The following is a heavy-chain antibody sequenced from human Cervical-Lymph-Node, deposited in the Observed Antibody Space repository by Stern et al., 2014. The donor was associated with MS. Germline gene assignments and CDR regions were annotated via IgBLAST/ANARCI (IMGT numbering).Heavy chain of an antibody. J-gene: IGHJ4*02. CDR3: ASAYSSSHYYFDY. Sequence: VQLVESGGGVVQPGRSLRLSCAASGFSFSRYAMHWVRQAPGKGLEWVAFIWYDESNPYYADSVTGRFTISRENFKNTLYLQMNSLRAEDTAVYYCASAYSSSHYYFDYWGQGTLVTVSS. D-gene: IGHD6-13*01. CDR1: GFSFSRYA. V-gene: IGHV3-33*01. CDR2: IWYDESNP.